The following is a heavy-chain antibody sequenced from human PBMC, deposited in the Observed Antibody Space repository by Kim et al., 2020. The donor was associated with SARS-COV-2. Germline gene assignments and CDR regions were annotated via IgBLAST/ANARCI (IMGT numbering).Heavy chain of an antibody. Sequence: SETLSLTCTVSGGSISSYYWSWIRQPPGKGLEWIGYIYYSGSTNYNPSLKSRVTISVDTSKNQFSLKLSSVTAADTAVYYCARGRGAYYFDYWGQGTLVTVSS. CDR3: ARGRGAYYFDY. CDR2: IYYSGST. J-gene: IGHJ4*02. CDR1: GGSISSYY. V-gene: IGHV4-59*01.